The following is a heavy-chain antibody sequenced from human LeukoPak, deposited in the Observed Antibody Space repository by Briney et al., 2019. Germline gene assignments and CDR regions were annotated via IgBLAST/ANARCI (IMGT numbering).Heavy chain of an antibody. CDR1: GGTFSSYA. Sequence: SVKVSCKASGGTFSSYAISWVRQAPGQGLEWMGGVIPIFGTANYAQKFQGRVTITTDESTSTAYMELSSLRSEDTAVYYCARGYSLTPDYYYYYMDVWGKGTTVTVSS. J-gene: IGHJ6*03. D-gene: IGHD2-21*01. V-gene: IGHV1-69*05. CDR3: ARGYSLTPDYYYYYMDV. CDR2: VIPIFGTA.